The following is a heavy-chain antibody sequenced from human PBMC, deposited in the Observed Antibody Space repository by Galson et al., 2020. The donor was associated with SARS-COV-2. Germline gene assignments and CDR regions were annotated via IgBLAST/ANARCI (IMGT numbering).Heavy chain of an antibody. CDR3: ARDLGPAPMIKWYFDL. D-gene: IGHD3-16*01. V-gene: IGHV3-53*01. CDR1: GFTVSSNY. CDR2: IYSGGST. Sequence: GESPKISCAASGFTVSSNYMSWVRQAPGQGLEWASVIYSGGSTYYADSVKGRFTISRDNSKNTLYLQMNSLGADDTAVYYCARDLGPAPMIKWYFDLWGRGALVTVSS. J-gene: IGHJ2*01.